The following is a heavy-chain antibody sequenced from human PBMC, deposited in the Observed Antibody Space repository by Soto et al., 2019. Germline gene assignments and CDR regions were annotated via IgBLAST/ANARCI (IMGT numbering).Heavy chain of an antibody. D-gene: IGHD4-4*01. J-gene: IGHJ6*02. CDR1: GGTFSSDA. CDR3: ASAVMTTVPASSYYGLDV. V-gene: IGHV1-69*11. CDR2: IIPFIGTA. Sequence: ASVKISCNASGGTFSSDASIWLRQAPGRGLEWMGRIIPFIGTANYAQKFQGRVTITADESTSTAYMELTRLRSEETVVYYCASAVMTTVPASSYYGLDVWGQGTTVTVSS.